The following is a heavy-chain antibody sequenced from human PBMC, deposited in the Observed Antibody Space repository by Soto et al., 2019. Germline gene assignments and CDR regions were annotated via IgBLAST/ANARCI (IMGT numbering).Heavy chain of an antibody. CDR3: AKDNDLDRDGPFDY. V-gene: IGHV3-9*01. Sequence: EMQLVESGGGSVQPGRSLRLSCAASGFSFDDYGMHWVRQGPGKGLEWVSGISWNSGDINYADSVKGRFTISRDNAKKSLYLQMNSLRTEDTALYYCAKDNDLDRDGPFDYWGQGILVTVSS. CDR2: ISWNSGDI. CDR1: GFSFDDYG. J-gene: IGHJ4*02. D-gene: IGHD2-2*03.